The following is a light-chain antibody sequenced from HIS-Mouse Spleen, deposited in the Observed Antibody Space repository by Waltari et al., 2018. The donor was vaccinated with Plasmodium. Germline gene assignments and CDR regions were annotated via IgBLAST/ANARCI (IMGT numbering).Light chain of an antibody. CDR2: DAS. Sequence: EIVLTQSPATLSLSPGERATLSCRASQSVSSYLACYQQKPGKAPRLLIYDASNRATGIPARFSGSGSGTDFTLTISSLEPEDFAVYYCQQRSNWPITFGQGTRLEIK. CDR1: QSVSSY. J-gene: IGKJ5*01. V-gene: IGKV3-11*01. CDR3: QQRSNWPIT.